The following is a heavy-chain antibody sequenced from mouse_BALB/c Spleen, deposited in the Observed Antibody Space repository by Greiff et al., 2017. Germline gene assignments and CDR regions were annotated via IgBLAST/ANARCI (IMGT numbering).Heavy chain of an antibody. Sequence: QVQLQQPGAELVRPGASVKLSCKASGYTFTSYWINWVKQRPGQGLEWIGNIYPSGSYTNYNQKFKDKATLTVDKSSSTAYMQLSSPTSEDSAVYFCTRGYESFDDWGAGTTVTVSS. CDR3: TRGYESFDD. CDR2: IYPSGSYT. J-gene: IGHJ1*01. D-gene: IGHD2-14*01. CDR1: GYTFTSYW. V-gene: IGHV1-69*02.